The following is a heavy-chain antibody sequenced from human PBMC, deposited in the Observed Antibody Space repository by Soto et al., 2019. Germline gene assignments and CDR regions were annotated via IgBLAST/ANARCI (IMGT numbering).Heavy chain of an antibody. CDR1: GGTFNSYG. J-gene: IGHJ4*02. CDR3: ARIDPGDTDY. V-gene: IGHV1-46*02. CDR2: INPSGGST. D-gene: IGHD3-10*01. Sequence: ASVKVSCKASGGTFNSYGISWVRQAPGQGLEWMGIINPSGGSTSYAQKFQGRVTMTRDTSTSTVYMELSSLRSEDTAVYYCARIDPGDTDYWGQGTLVTVSS.